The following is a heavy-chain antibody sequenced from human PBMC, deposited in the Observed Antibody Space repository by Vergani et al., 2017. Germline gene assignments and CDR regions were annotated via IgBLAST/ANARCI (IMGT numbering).Heavy chain of an antibody. CDR2: ISSSSSYI. Sequence: VQLVESAGGVVQPGGSLRLSCAASGFTFSSYSMNWVRQAPGKGLEWVSSISSSSSYIYYADSVKGRFTISRDNAKNSLYLQMNSLRAEDTAVYYCARKAYDYGDYGWFDPWGQGTMVTVSS. CDR1: GFTFSSYS. D-gene: IGHD4-17*01. J-gene: IGHJ5*02. CDR3: ARKAYDYGDYGWFDP. V-gene: IGHV3-21*02.